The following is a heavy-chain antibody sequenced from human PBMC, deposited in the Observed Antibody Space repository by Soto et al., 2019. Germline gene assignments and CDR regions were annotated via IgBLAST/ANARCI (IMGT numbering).Heavy chain of an antibody. D-gene: IGHD2-15*01. CDR3: ARDRDIVVVVAATGGGMDV. Sequence: QVQLVQSGAEVKKPGSSVKVSCKASGGTFSSYTISWVRKAPGQGLEWMGRIIPILGIANYAQKYQGRVTITADKSTSTAYMELSSLRSEDTAVYYCARDRDIVVVVAATGGGMDVWGQGTTVTVSS. CDR1: GGTFSSYT. J-gene: IGHJ6*02. CDR2: IIPILGIA. V-gene: IGHV1-69*08.